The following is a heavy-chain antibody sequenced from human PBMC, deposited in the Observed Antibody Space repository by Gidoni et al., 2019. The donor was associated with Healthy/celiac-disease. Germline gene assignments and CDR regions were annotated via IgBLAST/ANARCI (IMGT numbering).Heavy chain of an antibody. Sequence: QVQLQESGPGLVKPSQTLSLTCTVSGGSISSGDYYWSWIRQPPGKVLEWIGYIYYSGSTYYNPSLKSRVTISVDTSKNQFSLKLSSVTAADTAVYYCARALVGARGARLWYFDLWGRGTLVTVSS. V-gene: IGHV4-30-4*01. J-gene: IGHJ2*01. CDR1: GGSISSGDYY. CDR3: ARALVGARGARLWYFDL. CDR2: IYYSGST. D-gene: IGHD1-26*01.